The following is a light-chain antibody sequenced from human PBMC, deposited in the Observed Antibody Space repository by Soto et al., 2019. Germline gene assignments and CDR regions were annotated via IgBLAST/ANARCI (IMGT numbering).Light chain of an antibody. Sequence: EIVMTQSPATLSVSPGERATLCCRASQSISDTLAWYQHKPGQAPRLLIHGASTRATGFPARFSGSGSGTDLTLTISSLQSEDVAVYYCQQYNNWPWTLGQGTKV. V-gene: IGKV3-15*01. CDR2: GAS. J-gene: IGKJ1*01. CDR1: QSISDT. CDR3: QQYNNWPWT.